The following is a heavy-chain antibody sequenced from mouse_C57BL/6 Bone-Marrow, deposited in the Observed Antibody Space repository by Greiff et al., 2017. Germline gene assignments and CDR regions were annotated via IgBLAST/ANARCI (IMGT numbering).Heavy chain of an antibody. J-gene: IGHJ3*01. V-gene: IGHV3-6*01. Sequence: EVQLVESGPGLVKPSQSLSLTCSVTGYSITSGYYWNWIRQFPGNKLEWMGYISYDGSNNYNPSLKNRISITRDTSKNQFFLKLNSVTTEDTATYYCARGRDSKGFAYWGQGTLVTVSA. D-gene: IGHD2-5*01. CDR1: GYSITSGYY. CDR2: ISYDGSN. CDR3: ARGRDSKGFAY.